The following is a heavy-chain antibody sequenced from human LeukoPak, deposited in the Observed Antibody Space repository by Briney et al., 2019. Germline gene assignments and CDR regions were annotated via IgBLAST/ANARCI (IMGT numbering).Heavy chain of an antibody. CDR1: GGSISNYY. J-gene: IGHJ6*03. CDR3: ARRGLGLITSRVVYYYMDV. Sequence: SETLSLTCTVSGGSISNYYWSWIRQPPGKGLEWIGYIYTSGSTNYNPSLKSRVTISVDTSKNQFSLKLSSVTAADTAVYYCARRGLGLITSRVVYYYMDVWGKGTTVTVSS. D-gene: IGHD2-2*01. V-gene: IGHV4-4*09. CDR2: IYTSGST.